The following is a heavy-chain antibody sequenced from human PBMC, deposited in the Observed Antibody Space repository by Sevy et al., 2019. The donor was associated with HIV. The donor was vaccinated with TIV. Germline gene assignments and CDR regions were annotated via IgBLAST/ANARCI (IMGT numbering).Heavy chain of an antibody. Sequence: SETLSLTCTVSGGSISSYYWSWIRQPPGKGLEWIGYIYYSGSTNYNPSLKSRVTISVDTSKNQLSLMLSSVTAADTAVYYCARSSKNSYGRIVDYYYGMDVWGQRTTVTVSS. D-gene: IGHD5-18*01. CDR2: IYYSGST. V-gene: IGHV4-59*01. CDR1: GGSISSYY. J-gene: IGHJ6*02. CDR3: ARSSKNSYGRIVDYYYGMDV.